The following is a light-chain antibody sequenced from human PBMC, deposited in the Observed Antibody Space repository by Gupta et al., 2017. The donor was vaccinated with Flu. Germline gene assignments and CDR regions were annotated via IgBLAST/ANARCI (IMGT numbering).Light chain of an antibody. J-gene: IGLJ1*01. CDR1: SDDIVLYNY. V-gene: IGLV2-14*01. Sequence: SDDIVLYNYVSWYQHYPGKAPKVIIYEVTNRPSGVSNRFSGSKSGNTASLTISGLQAEDEADYYCSSFTSTSAGVFGTGTKVTVL. CDR3: SSFTSTSAGV. CDR2: EVT.